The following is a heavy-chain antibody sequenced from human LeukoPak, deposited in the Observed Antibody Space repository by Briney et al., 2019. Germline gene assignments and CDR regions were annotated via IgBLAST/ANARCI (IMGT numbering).Heavy chain of an antibody. CDR2: IIPILGIA. CDR1: GGTFSSYA. CDR3: ARGPGIAAAGENWFDP. V-gene: IGHV1-69*04. Sequence: SVKVSCKASGGTFSSYAISWVRQAPGQGLEWMGRIIPILGIANYAQKFQGRVTITADKSTSTAYMELSSLSSGDTAVYYCARGPGIAAAGENWFDPWGQGTLVTVSS. D-gene: IGHD6-13*01. J-gene: IGHJ5*02.